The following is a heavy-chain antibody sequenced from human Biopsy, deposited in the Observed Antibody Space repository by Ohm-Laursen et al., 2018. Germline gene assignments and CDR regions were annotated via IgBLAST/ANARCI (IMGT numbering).Heavy chain of an antibody. CDR2: IYYTGNT. Sequence: SETLSLTCTVSGDSISTYYWSWIRQPPGKGLQWIGYIYYTGNTDYNPSLRSRVTISVDTSKNHFSLRLRSVTPADTAIYYCARDRGFYSDRTVPGYFDLWGRGTLVTVSS. CDR1: GDSISTYY. V-gene: IGHV4-59*01. J-gene: IGHJ2*01. CDR3: ARDRGFYSDRTVPGYFDL. D-gene: IGHD3-22*01.